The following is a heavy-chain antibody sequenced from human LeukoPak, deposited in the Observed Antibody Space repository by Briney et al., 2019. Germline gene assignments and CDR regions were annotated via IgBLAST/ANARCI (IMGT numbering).Heavy chain of an antibody. CDR2: ISPIFGTA. Sequence: GASVKVSCKASGATFSSYAISLVREAPGQGLEWMGGISPIFGTANYAQKFQGRVTITADESTSTAYMELSSLRSEYTAVYYCARGGTRDGYSSWGQGTLVTVSS. J-gene: IGHJ5*02. V-gene: IGHV1-69*13. CDR3: ARGGTRDGYSS. D-gene: IGHD5-24*01. CDR1: GATFSSYA.